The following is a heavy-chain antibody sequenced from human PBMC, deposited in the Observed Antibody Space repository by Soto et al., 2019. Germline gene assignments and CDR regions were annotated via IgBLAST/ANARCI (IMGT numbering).Heavy chain of an antibody. CDR1: GFSFSDYP. V-gene: IGHV3-48*01. CDR2: IRSTSDDT. D-gene: IGHD2-2*01. CDR3: TTVDIVVVPAAIGYYYGMDV. J-gene: IGHJ6*02. Sequence: VQLVESGGGLVQPGGSLRLSCAASGFSFSDYPMNWVRQAPGKGLEWLSNIRSTSDDTYYAESLQGRFTISRDDSKNTLYLQMNSLKTEDTAVYYCTTVDIVVVPAAIGYYYGMDVWGQGTTVTVSS.